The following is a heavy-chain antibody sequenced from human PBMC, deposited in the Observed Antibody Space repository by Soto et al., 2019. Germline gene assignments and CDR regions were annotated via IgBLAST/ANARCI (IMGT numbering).Heavy chain of an antibody. Sequence: QVQLQQSGPGLVKPSQTLSLTCAISGDSVSSNSAAWNWIRQSPSRGLEWLGRTYYRSKWYNDYAVSVKSRITINPDTSKNQFSLQLNSVTPEDTAVYYCARDSWVVAATQVDYYYYGMDVWGQGTTVTVSS. V-gene: IGHV6-1*01. CDR1: GDSVSSNSAA. CDR2: TYYRSKWYN. J-gene: IGHJ6*02. D-gene: IGHD2-15*01. CDR3: ARDSWVVAATQVDYYYYGMDV.